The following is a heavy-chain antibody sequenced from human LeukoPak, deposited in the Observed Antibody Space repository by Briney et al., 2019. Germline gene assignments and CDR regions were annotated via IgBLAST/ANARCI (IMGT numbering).Heavy chain of an antibody. CDR1: GYTFTGYY. J-gene: IGHJ4*02. V-gene: IGHV1-2*02. Sequence: ASVKVSCKASGYTFTGYYIHWVRQAPGQGLEWMGWINPNSGGTNYAQKFQGRVTMTGDTSISTAHMELSRLRSDDTAVYYCARKSRDGYNLFDYWGQGTLVTVSS. CDR2: INPNSGGT. CDR3: ARKSRDGYNLFDY. D-gene: IGHD5-24*01.